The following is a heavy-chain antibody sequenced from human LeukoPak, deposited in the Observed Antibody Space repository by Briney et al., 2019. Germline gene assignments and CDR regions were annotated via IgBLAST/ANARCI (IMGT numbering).Heavy chain of an antibody. CDR3: ARDLAYSRLDY. CDR1: GLTLSSSW. Sequence: PWGALRLSCAVSGLTLSSSWMDWVRQAPGKGLEWVASINPDGNKKYSADSVKGRFTISRDNAENSLYLQMNSPRVEDTAFYYCARDLAYSRLDYWGQGMLVTVSS. V-gene: IGHV3-7*01. D-gene: IGHD5-18*01. CDR2: INPDGNKK. J-gene: IGHJ4*02.